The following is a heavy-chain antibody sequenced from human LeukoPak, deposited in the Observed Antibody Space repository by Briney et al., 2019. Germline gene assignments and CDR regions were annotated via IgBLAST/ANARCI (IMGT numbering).Heavy chain of an antibody. Sequence: SETLSLTCTVSGGSISSYYWSWSRQPPGKGLERIGYIYTSGSTNYNPSLKSRVTISVGTSKNHFSLKLSSVTAADTAVYYCAXXRXSSGFDYWGQGTLVTVSS. J-gene: IGHJ4*02. CDR2: IYTSGST. V-gene: IGHV4-4*09. CDR3: AXXRXSSGFDY. D-gene: IGHD6-6*01. CDR1: GGSISSYY.